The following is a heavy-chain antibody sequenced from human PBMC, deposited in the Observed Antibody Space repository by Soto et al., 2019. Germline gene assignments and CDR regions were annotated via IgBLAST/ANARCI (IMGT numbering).Heavy chain of an antibody. CDR2: ISYDGSNK. J-gene: IGHJ4*02. V-gene: IGHV3-30-3*01. Sequence: SGGSLRLSCAASGFTFSSYAMHWVRQAPGKGLEWVAVISYDGSNKYYADSVKGRFTISRDNSKNTLYLQMNSLRAEDTAVYYCAREFGEYCSSTSCYFGSGASDYWGQGTLVTVSS. D-gene: IGHD2-2*01. CDR3: AREFGEYCSSTSCYFGSGASDY. CDR1: GFTFSSYA.